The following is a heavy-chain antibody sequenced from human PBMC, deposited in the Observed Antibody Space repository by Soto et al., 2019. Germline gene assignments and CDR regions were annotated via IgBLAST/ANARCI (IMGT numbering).Heavy chain of an antibody. CDR1: GGTFSSYT. CDR2: IIPILGIA. J-gene: IGHJ3*02. D-gene: IGHD6-19*01. Sequence: ASVKVSCKASGGTFSSYTISWVRQAPGQGLEWMGRIIPILGIANYAQKFQGRVTMTRDTSTSTVYMELSSLRSEDTAVYYCARGVAVAGDAFDIWGQGTMVTVSS. V-gene: IGHV1-69*02. CDR3: ARGVAVAGDAFDI.